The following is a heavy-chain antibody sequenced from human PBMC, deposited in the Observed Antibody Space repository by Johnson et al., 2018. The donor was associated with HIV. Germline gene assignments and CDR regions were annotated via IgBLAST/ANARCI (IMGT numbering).Heavy chain of an antibody. CDR2: ISFDGSNK. CDR3: ARIGLPYYYGSGSYSHDAFDI. J-gene: IGHJ3*02. D-gene: IGHD3-10*01. CDR1: GLNFSDYC. V-gene: IGHV3-30-3*01. Sequence: QVQLVESGGGVVQPGMFVRLSCAASGLNFSDYCMHWVRQAPGKGLEWVAVISFDGSNKYYADSVKGRFTISRDNSKNTLYLQMNSRRAEDTAVYYCARIGLPYYYGSGSYSHDAFDIWGQGTMVTVSS.